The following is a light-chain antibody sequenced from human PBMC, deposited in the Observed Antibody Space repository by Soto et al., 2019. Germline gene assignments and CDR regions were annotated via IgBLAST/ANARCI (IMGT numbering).Light chain of an antibody. CDR2: GAS. CDR3: QQYGSSL. Sequence: EIVLTQSPGTLSLSPGERATLSCRASQSVSSSYLAWYQQKPGQAPRLLIYGASNRATGIPDRFSGSGSGTDFTLTISRLEPEDFAVYYCQQYGSSLFGPGTKVDIK. J-gene: IGKJ3*01. V-gene: IGKV3-20*01. CDR1: QSVSSSY.